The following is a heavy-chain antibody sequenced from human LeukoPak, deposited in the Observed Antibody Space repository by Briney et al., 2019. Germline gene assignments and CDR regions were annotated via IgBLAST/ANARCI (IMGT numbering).Heavy chain of an antibody. CDR2: INPNSGGT. V-gene: IGHV1-2*02. CDR1: GYTFTSYN. D-gene: IGHD3-10*01. CDR3: ASPLSGSSYDY. Sequence: GASVKVSCKASGYTFTSYNINWVRQATGQGLEWMGWINPNSGGTNYAQKFQGRVTMTRDTSISTAYMELSRLRSDDTAVYYCASPLSGSSYDYWGQGTLVTVSS. J-gene: IGHJ4*02.